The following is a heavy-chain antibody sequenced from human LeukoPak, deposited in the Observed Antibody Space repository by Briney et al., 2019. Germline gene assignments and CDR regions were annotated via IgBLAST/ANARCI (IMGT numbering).Heavy chain of an antibody. V-gene: IGHV3-48*04. J-gene: IGHJ6*03. D-gene: IGHD4/OR15-4a*01. CDR3: ARLSTDYYYMDV. Sequence: GASVKVSCKASGYTFSSYGMHWVRQAPGKGLEWVSYITAARSTFYADSVKGRFIISRDNAKNSLYLQFNSLRAEDTAVYYCARLSTDYYYMDVWGKGTTVTISS. CDR1: GYTFSSYG. CDR2: ITAARST.